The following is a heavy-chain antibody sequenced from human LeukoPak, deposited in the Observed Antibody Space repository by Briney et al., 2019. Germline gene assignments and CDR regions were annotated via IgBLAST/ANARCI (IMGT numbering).Heavy chain of an antibody. J-gene: IGHJ4*02. Sequence: PGGSLRLSCAASGFIVSSNYMSWVRQAPGKGLEWVSSISSSSSYIYYADSVKGRFTISRDNAKNSLYLQMNSLRAEDTAVYYCARGGGFGEFFDYWGQGTLVTVSS. CDR2: ISSSSSYI. D-gene: IGHD3-10*01. V-gene: IGHV3-21*01. CDR3: ARGGGFGEFFDY. CDR1: GFIVSSNY.